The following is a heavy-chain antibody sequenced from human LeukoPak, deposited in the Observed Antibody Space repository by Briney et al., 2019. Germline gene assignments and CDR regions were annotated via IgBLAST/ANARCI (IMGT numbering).Heavy chain of an antibody. V-gene: IGHV3-30*18. CDR1: GFTFSSYA. CDR3: AKVGNTYYDFWSGYYRYYYYGMDV. Sequence: GGSLRLSCAASGFTFSSYAMSWVRQAPGKGLEWVAVISYDGSNKYYADSVKGRFTISRDNSKNTLYLQMNSLRAEDTAVYYCAKVGNTYYDFWSGYYRYYYYGMDVWGQGTTVTVSS. CDR2: ISYDGSNK. J-gene: IGHJ6*02. D-gene: IGHD3-3*01.